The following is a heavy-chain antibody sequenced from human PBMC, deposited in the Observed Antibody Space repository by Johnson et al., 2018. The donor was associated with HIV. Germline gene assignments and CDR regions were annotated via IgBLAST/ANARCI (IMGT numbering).Heavy chain of an antibody. CDR3: ARDRSLWFRELWPRDAFDM. D-gene: IGHD3-10*01. J-gene: IGHJ3*02. V-gene: IGHV3-30-3*01. CDR2: ISYDGDNI. CDR1: GFTFSNSA. Sequence: QMLLVESGGGVVQPGRALRLSCAASGFTFSNSAMHWVRQAPGKGLEWVAVISYDGDNIYYADSVQGRFTISRDNSKNTLYLQMNSLRVADTAVYYCARDRSLWFRELWPRDAFDMWGQGTKITVSS.